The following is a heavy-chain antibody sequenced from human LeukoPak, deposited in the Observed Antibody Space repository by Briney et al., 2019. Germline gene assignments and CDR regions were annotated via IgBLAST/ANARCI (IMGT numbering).Heavy chain of an antibody. CDR3: ARQDGYCSGGSCYFGYYMDV. D-gene: IGHD2-15*01. Sequence: GESLKISCKGSGYNFTSYWIGWVRQMPGKGLEWMGIIYPGDSDTRYSPSFQGQVTISADKSISTAHLQWSSLKASDTAMYYCARQDGYCSGGSCYFGYYMDVWGKGTTVTVSS. CDR2: IYPGDSDT. CDR1: GYNFTSYW. V-gene: IGHV5-51*01. J-gene: IGHJ6*03.